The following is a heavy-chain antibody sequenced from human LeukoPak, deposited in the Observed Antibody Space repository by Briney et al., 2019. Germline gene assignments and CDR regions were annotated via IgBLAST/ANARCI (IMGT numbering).Heavy chain of an antibody. D-gene: IGHD3-3*01. CDR1: GFTFSSYG. V-gene: IGHV3-30*02. Sequence: GGSLRLSCAASGFTFSSYGMHWVRQAPGKGLEWVAVIWYGGSNKYYADSVKGRFTISRDNSKNTLYLQMNSLRAEDTAVYYCAKGGVGNYDDAFDIWGQGTMVTVSS. CDR3: AKGGVGNYDDAFDI. CDR2: IWYGGSNK. J-gene: IGHJ3*02.